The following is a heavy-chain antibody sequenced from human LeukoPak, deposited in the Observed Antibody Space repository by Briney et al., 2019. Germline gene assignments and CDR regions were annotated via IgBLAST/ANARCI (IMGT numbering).Heavy chain of an antibody. V-gene: IGHV4-61*02. D-gene: IGHD4-17*01. J-gene: IGHJ4*02. Sequence: SETLSLTCTVSGGSISSSSYYWSWIRQPAGKGLEWIGRIYTSGSTNYNPSLKSRVTMSVDTSKNQFSLKLSSVTAADTAVYYCAREDYGDYLDYWGQGTLVTVSS. CDR1: GGSISSSSYY. CDR3: AREDYGDYLDY. CDR2: IYTSGST.